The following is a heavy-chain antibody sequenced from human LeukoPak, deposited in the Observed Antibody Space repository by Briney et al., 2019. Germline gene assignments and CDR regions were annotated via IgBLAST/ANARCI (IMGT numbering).Heavy chain of an antibody. CDR1: GXTFTCXY. CDR2: INPNSGGR. Sequence: VKVSCKASGXTFTCXYMHWVRQAPGQGLEWMGWINPNSGGRNYAQKFQGRVTMTRDTSISTAYMELSRLRSDDTAVYYCARGTTATGAFDIWGQGTMLTVSS. V-gene: IGHV1-2*02. CDR3: ARGTTATGAFDI. J-gene: IGHJ3*02. D-gene: IGHD2-15*01.